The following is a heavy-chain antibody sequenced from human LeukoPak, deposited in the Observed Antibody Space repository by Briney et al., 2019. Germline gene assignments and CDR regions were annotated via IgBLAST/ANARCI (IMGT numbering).Heavy chain of an antibody. D-gene: IGHD2-21*01. V-gene: IGHV1-2*02. J-gene: IGHJ5*02. CDR3: ARADRLHGGPYLIGP. Sequence: ASETVSRKSSGYSFTHYYMHWVRPAPGQGLEGMEWINPNSGGTSSAQKFQGRVTMTRDTSIATVYMEVRWLTSDDTAIYYCARADRLHGGPYLIGPWGLGTLVTVSS. CDR1: GYSFTHYY. CDR2: INPNSGGT.